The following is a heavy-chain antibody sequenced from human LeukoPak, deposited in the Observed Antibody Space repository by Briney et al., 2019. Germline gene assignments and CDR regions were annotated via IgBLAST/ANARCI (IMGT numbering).Heavy chain of an antibody. Sequence: SETLSLTCTVSGGSISSGDYYWSWIRQPPGKGLEWIGYIYYSGSTYYNPSLKSRVTISVDTSKNQFSLKLSSVTAADMAVYYCAAPRDSSGNYGMDVWGQGTTVTVSS. CDR2: IYYSGST. D-gene: IGHD3-22*01. CDR3: AAPRDSSGNYGMDV. V-gene: IGHV4-30-4*01. CDR1: GGSISSGDYY. J-gene: IGHJ6*02.